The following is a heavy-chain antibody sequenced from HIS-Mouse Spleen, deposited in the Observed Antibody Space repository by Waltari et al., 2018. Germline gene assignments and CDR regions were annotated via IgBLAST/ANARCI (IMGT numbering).Heavy chain of an antibody. CDR2: IYTSGRP. J-gene: IGHJ3*02. CDR1: GGSISSYY. V-gene: IGHV4-4*07. CDR3: ARDFHDFWSGYYGGDKKHDAFDI. D-gene: IGHD3-3*01. Sequence: QVQLQESGPGLVKPSETLSLTCTVSGGSISSYYWSWIRQPAGKGLEWIGRIYTSGRPNYNPALKSRVTMSEDTSKNQFSLKLSSVTAADTAVYYCARDFHDFWSGYYGGDKKHDAFDIWGQGTMVTVSS.